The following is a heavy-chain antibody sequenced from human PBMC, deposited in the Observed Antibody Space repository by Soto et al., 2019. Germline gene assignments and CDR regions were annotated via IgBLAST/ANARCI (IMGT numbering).Heavy chain of an antibody. CDR1: GFTFSSYG. D-gene: IGHD2-15*01. CDR3: ATADNIVGEDDY. J-gene: IGHJ4*02. Sequence: QVQLVESGGGVVQPGRSLRLSCAASGFTFSSYGMHWVRQAPGKGLEWVAVISYDGSNKYYADSVKGRFTISRDNSKNTLYLQMNSLRAEDTAVYYCATADNIVGEDDYWGQGTLVTVSS. V-gene: IGHV3-30*03. CDR2: ISYDGSNK.